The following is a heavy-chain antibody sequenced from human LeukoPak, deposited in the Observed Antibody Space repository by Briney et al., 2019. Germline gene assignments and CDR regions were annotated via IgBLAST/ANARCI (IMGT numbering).Heavy chain of an antibody. V-gene: IGHV3-30*18. Sequence: GRSLRLSCAASGFTFSSYGMHWVRQAPGKGLEWVAVISYDGSNKYYADSVKGRFTISRDNSKNTLYLQMNSLRAEDTAVYYCAEDFYGLRYDSSGYPKHRYYYYYGMDVWGQGTTVTVSS. D-gene: IGHD3-22*01. CDR3: AEDFYGLRYDSSGYPKHRYYYYYGMDV. J-gene: IGHJ6*02. CDR2: ISYDGSNK. CDR1: GFTFSSYG.